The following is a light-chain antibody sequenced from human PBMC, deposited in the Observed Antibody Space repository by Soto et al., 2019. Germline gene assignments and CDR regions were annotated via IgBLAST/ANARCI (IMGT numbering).Light chain of an antibody. CDR1: QYLSRSY. Sequence: EIVLTQSPGTLSLSPGDTATLSCRASQYLSRSYFAWYQQKSGQAPRLLIYDAYRRATGIPDRFSGSGSGTVFTLTIDRLEPEDFAVYYCQQTGDSFWTFGQGARLEIK. V-gene: IGKV3-20*01. CDR2: DAY. J-gene: IGKJ1*01. CDR3: QQTGDSFWT.